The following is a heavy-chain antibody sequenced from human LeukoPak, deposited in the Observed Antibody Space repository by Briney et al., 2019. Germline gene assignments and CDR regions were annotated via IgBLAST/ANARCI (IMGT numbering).Heavy chain of an antibody. V-gene: IGHV3-21*01. CDR3: ARDRVQNDY. J-gene: IGHJ4*02. D-gene: IGHD3-10*01. CDR2: ISSSSSYI. CDR1: GFTFANFA. Sequence: GGSLRLSCVASGFTFANFAMSWVRQAPGKGLEWVSSISSSSSYIYYADSVKGRFTISRDNAKNSLYLQMNSLRAEDTAVYYCARDRVQNDYWGQGTLVTVSS.